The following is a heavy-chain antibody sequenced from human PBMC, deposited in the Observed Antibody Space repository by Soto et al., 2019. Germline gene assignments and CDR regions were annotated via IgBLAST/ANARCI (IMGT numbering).Heavy chain of an antibody. J-gene: IGHJ4*02. CDR2: ISSSSSYI. CDR3: ARDLRVMITFGGVIAPPPDY. D-gene: IGHD3-16*02. CDR1: GFTFSSYN. Sequence: GGSLRLSCAASGFTFSSYNMSWVRQAPGKGLEWVSSISSSSSYIYYADSVKGRSTISRDNAKNSLYLQMNSLKAEDTAVYYCARDLRVMITFGGVIAPPPDYWGQGTLVTVSS. V-gene: IGHV3-21*01.